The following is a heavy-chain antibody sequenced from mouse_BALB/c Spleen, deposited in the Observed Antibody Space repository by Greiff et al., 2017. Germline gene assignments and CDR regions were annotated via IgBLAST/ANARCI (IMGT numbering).Heavy chain of an antibody. Sequence: QVQLKQSGAELVRPGASVTLSCKASGYTFTDYEMHWVKQTPVHGLEWIGAIDPETGGTAYNQKFKGKATLTADKSSSTAYLELRSLTSEDSAVYYCTRGGWYGNYTGFDYWGQGTTLTVSS. CDR3: TRGGWYGNYTGFDY. V-gene: IGHV1-15*01. D-gene: IGHD2-10*02. CDR2: IDPETGGT. CDR1: GYTFTDYE. J-gene: IGHJ2*01.